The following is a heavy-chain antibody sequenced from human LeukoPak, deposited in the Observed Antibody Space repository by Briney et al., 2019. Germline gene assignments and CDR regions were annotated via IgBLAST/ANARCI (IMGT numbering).Heavy chain of an antibody. CDR3: ARGTDLYPGEYFDY. CDR1: GGSISSYY. V-gene: IGHV4-4*07. Sequence: PSETLSLTCTVSGGSISSYYWSWIRQPAGKGLEWIWRIYTSGSTNYNPSLKSRVTMSVDTSKNQLSLKLSSVTAADTAVYYCARGTDLYPGEYFDYWGQGTLVTVSS. D-gene: IGHD3-16*01. CDR2: IYTSGST. J-gene: IGHJ4*02.